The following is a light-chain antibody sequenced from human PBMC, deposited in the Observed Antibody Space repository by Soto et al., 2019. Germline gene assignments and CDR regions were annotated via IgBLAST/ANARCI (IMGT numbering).Light chain of an antibody. CDR1: QSVSSSY. Sequence: EIVLTQSPDTLSLSPGERATLSCRASQSVSSSYLAWYQQKPGQAPRLLIYGASSRATGIPDRFSGSGSGTDFTLTISRLEPEDFAVYYCQHQRTFGQGTKVEIK. V-gene: IGKV3-20*01. J-gene: IGKJ1*01. CDR2: GAS. CDR3: QHQRT.